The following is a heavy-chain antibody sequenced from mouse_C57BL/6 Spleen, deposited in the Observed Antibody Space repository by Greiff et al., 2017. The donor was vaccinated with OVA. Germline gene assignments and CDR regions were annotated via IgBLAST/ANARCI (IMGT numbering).Heavy chain of an antibody. J-gene: IGHJ2*01. CDR3: ARGDITTVDY. CDR1: GYTFTDYY. CDR2: INPNNGGT. D-gene: IGHD1-1*01. Sequence: EVQLQQSGPELVKPGASVKISCKASGYTFTDYYMNWVKQSHGKSLEWIGDINPNNGGTSYNQKFKGKATLTVDKSSSTAYMELRSLTSEDSAVYYCARGDITTVDYWGQGTTLTVSS. V-gene: IGHV1-26*01.